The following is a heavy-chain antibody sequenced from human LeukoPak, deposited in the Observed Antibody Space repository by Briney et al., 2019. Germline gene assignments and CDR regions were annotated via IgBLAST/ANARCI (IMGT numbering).Heavy chain of an antibody. J-gene: IGHJ4*02. CDR2: INHSGST. D-gene: IGHD4-17*01. Sequence: SETLSLTCAVYGGSFSGYYWSWIRQPPGKGLEWIGEINHSGSTNYNPSLKSRVTISVDTSKNQFSLKLSSVTAADTAVYYCARGVSYGDYAYDYWGQGTLVTVSS. CDR1: GGSFSGYY. CDR3: ARGVSYGDYAYDY. V-gene: IGHV4-34*01.